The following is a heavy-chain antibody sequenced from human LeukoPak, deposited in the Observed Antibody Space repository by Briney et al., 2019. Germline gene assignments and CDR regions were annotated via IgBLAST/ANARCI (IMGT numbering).Heavy chain of an antibody. CDR3: ATHYITSGWYYFDY. Sequence: SETLSLTCTVSGGSINSYYWSWIRQPPGKGLEWIAYSYYTGSTNYNPSLKSRVTISADTSKNQFSLKLTAVTAADTAVYYCATHYITSGWYYFDYWGQGTLVTVSS. CDR1: GGSINSYY. D-gene: IGHD6-19*01. V-gene: IGHV4-59*01. J-gene: IGHJ4*02. CDR2: SYYTGST.